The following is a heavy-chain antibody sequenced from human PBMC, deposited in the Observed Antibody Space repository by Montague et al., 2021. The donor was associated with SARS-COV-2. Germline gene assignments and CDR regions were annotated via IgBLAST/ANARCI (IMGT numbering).Heavy chain of an antibody. CDR1: GGSISSSSYS. CDR3: ARESGSGSYLVY. CDR2: IYYSGTT. J-gene: IGHJ4*02. D-gene: IGHD3-10*01. V-gene: IGHV4-39*01. Sequence: SETLSLTCTVSGGSISSSSYSWGWIRQPPEKGLEWIGSIYYSGTTYYNPSLKSRFTISVDTSKTQFSLKLSSVTAADTAVYYCARESGSGSYLVYWGQGTLVTVSS.